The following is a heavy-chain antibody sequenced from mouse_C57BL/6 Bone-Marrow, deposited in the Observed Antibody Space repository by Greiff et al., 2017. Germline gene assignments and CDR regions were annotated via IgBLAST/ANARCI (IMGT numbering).Heavy chain of an antibody. J-gene: IGHJ3*01. CDR3: GRPYIYYGYD. CDR1: GYTFTSYW. CDR2: IDPSDSYT. V-gene: IGHV1-69*01. Sequence: QVQLQQPGAELVMPGASVKLSCKASGYTFTSYWMHWVKQRPGQGLEWIGEIDPSDSYTNYNQKFKGKSTLTVDKSSSTAYMQLSSLTSEDSAVYYCGRPYIYYGYDWGQGTLVTVSA. D-gene: IGHD2-2*01.